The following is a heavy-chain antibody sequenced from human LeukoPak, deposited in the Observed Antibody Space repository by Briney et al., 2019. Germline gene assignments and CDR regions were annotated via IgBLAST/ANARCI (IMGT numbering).Heavy chain of an antibody. Sequence: SQTLSLSCAISGDSVSTSGVAWNWVRQSPSGGLEWLGRTYYTSKWNTDYAVSVKSRIVVNPDTSKNQFSPQLNYVTSEDTAVYYCARDSQHLNFDHWGQGTLVTVSS. D-gene: IGHD3-3*02. CDR1: GDSVSTSGVA. CDR2: TYYTSKWNT. V-gene: IGHV6-1*01. CDR3: ARDSQHLNFDH. J-gene: IGHJ4*02.